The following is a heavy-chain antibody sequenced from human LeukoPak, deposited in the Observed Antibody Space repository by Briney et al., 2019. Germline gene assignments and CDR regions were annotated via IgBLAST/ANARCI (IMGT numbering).Heavy chain of an antibody. CDR3: ARRTSSNYVDS. V-gene: IGHV4-61*05. CDR1: GGSISSSSYY. D-gene: IGHD4-11*01. CDR2: IYYSGST. J-gene: IGHJ4*02. Sequence: SETLSLTCTVSGGSISSSSYYWSWIRQPPGKGLEWIGYIYYSGSTNYNPSLKSRVTISVDTSKNQSSLKLSSVTAADTAVYYCARRTSSNYVDSWGQGTLVTVSS.